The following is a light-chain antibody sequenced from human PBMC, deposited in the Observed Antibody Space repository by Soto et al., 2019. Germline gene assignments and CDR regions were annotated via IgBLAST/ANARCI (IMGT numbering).Light chain of an antibody. J-gene: IGKJ2*01. CDR2: KAS. CDR3: QQYNSYST. V-gene: IGKV1-5*03. CDR1: QSISSW. Sequence: DIQMTQSPSTLSASVGDRVTITCRASQSISSWLAWYQQKPGKAPKLLIYKASSLESGVPSRFSGSGSGTEFTLTISRRQPDDFATYYCQQYNSYSTFGQGTKLEIK.